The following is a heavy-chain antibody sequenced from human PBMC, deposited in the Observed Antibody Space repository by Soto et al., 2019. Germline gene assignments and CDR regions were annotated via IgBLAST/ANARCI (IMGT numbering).Heavy chain of an antibody. Sequence: GASVKVSCKASGYTFSSYAIHWVRQAPGQRLEWMGWINAGYGNTKYSQKLQGRLTITRDTSASTVYMDLSSLRSEDTAVYYCARIVYDSSGYNRYFDYWGQGTLVTVSS. V-gene: IGHV1-3*01. CDR2: INAGYGNT. CDR1: GYTFSSYA. D-gene: IGHD3-22*01. J-gene: IGHJ4*02. CDR3: ARIVYDSSGYNRYFDY.